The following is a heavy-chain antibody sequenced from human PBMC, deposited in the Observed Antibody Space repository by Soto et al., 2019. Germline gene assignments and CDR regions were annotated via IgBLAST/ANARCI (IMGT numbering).Heavy chain of an antibody. V-gene: IGHV3-33*01. CDR3: ARDRGSDDPIDY. CDR1: GFTLRSYG. D-gene: IGHD2-21*01. Sequence: GSLRLSCGASGFTLRSYGLHWVRQAPGKGLEWVAVIWHDGSKKYYADSVKGRFTISRDNSKNTLYLQMNNLRAEDTAVYYCARDRGSDDPIDYWGQGTLVTVSS. J-gene: IGHJ4*02. CDR2: IWHDGSKK.